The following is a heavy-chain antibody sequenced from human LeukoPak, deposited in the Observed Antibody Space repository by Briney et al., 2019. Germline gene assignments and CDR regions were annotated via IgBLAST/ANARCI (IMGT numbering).Heavy chain of an antibody. CDR1: GFTVSSNY. CDR2: IYSGGST. V-gene: IGHV3-66*02. J-gene: IGHJ4*02. CDR3: ARGASGTYYFGY. Sequence: GGSLRLSCAASGFTVSSNYMTWVRQAPGKGLDWVSVIYSGGSTYYADSVKGRFTISRDNSKNTLFLQMNSLRAEDTAVYYCARGASGTYYFGYWGRGTLVTVSS. D-gene: IGHD1-26*01.